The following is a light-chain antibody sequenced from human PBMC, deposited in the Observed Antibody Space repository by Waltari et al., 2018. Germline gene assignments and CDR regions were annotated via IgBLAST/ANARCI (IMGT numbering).Light chain of an antibody. CDR1: SLRRYS. V-gene: IGLV3-19*01. J-gene: IGLJ2*01. Sequence: SSELTQDPTVSVALGQTVKITGQRDSLRRYSASWYQQRPGQAPVLVFYGQDNRPSGIPDRFSGSTSGDTATLTITGTQAEDEADYYCLSRDISSTRFFGGGTRLTV. CDR2: GQD. CDR3: LSRDISSTRF.